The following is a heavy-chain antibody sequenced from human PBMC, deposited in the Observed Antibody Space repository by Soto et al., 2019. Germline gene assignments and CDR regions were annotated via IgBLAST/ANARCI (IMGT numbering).Heavy chain of an antibody. CDR1: GGTLSSYT. Sequence: SVKVSCKASGGTLSSYTISWVRQAPGQGLEWMGRIIPILGIANYAQKFQGRVTITADKSTSTAYMELSSLRSEDTAVYYCARSGASHDYGSGRIKYYYMDVWGKGTKVTVSS. CDR2: IIPILGIA. J-gene: IGHJ6*03. V-gene: IGHV1-69*02. CDR3: ARSGASHDYGSGRIKYYYMDV. D-gene: IGHD3-10*01.